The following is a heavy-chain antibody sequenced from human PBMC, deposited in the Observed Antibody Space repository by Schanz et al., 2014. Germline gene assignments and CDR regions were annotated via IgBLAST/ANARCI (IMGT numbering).Heavy chain of an antibody. CDR2: ITYNGGTI. J-gene: IGHJ3*02. CDR1: GFSFGNYG. Sequence: EVQLLESGGGLVQPGGSLRLSCAASGFSFGNYGMSWVRQAPGKGLEWISYITYNGGTIYYADSVKGRFTISRDNAKNSLYLEMNSLRAEDTAVYYCAKGRFGELSAFDIWGQGTMXTVSS. CDR3: AKGRFGELSAFDI. D-gene: IGHD3-10*01. V-gene: IGHV3-48*01.